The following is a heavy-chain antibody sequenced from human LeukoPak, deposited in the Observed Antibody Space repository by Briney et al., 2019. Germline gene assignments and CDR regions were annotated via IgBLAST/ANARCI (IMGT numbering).Heavy chain of an antibody. Sequence: GGSLRLSCAASGFTFSSYAMHWVRQAPGKGLEWVAVIPYDGSNKYYADSVKGRFTISRDNSKNTLYLQMNSLRAEDTAMYYCARDRVPGTSPKMDYWGQGTLVTVSS. J-gene: IGHJ4*02. CDR2: IPYDGSNK. CDR1: GFTFSSYA. D-gene: IGHD1-7*01. V-gene: IGHV3-30*04. CDR3: ARDRVPGTSPKMDY.